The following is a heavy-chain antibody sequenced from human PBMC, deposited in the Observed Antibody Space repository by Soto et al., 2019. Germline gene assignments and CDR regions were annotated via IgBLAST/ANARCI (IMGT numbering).Heavy chain of an antibody. J-gene: IGHJ4*02. Sequence: QLQLQESGPGLVKPSETLSLTCTVSGGSISSSSYYWGWIRQPPGKGLEWIGSIYYSGSTYYNPSLKSRVTISVDTSKNQFSLKPSSVTAADTAVYYCARLRVAVAGSYFDYWGQGTLVTVSS. CDR1: GGSISSSSYY. CDR3: ARLRVAVAGSYFDY. D-gene: IGHD6-19*01. V-gene: IGHV4-39*01. CDR2: IYYSGST.